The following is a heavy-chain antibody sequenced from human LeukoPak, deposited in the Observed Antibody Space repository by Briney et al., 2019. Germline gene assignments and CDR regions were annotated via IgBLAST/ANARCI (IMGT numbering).Heavy chain of an antibody. CDR1: GGSISSYY. J-gene: IGHJ5*02. CDR3: ARADLYCSGGSCYAGDSWFDP. Sequence: SETLPLTCTVSGGSISSYYWSWIRQPPGKGLEWIGYIYYSGSTNYNPSLKSRVTISVDTSKNQFSLKLSSVTAADTAVYYCARADLYCSGGSCYAGDSWFDPWGQGTLVTVSS. D-gene: IGHD2-15*01. CDR2: IYYSGST. V-gene: IGHV4-59*01.